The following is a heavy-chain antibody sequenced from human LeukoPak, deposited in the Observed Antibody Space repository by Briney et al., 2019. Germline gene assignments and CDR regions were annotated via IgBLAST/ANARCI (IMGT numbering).Heavy chain of an antibody. CDR3: ARDLYSSSGDY. CDR1: GFTFSDYY. J-gene: IGHJ4*02. Sequence: PGGSLRLSCAASGFTFSDYYMSWIRQPPGKGLEWIGEINHSGSTNYNPSLKSRVTISVDTSKNQFSLKLSSVTAADTAVYYCARDLYSSSGDYWGQGTLVTVSS. V-gene: IGHV4-34*01. CDR2: INHSGST. D-gene: IGHD6-13*01.